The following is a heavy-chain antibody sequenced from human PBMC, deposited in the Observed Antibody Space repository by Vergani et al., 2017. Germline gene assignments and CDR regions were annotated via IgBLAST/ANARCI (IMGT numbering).Heavy chain of an antibody. CDR2: IYHSGST. V-gene: IGHV4-38-2*01. J-gene: IGHJ3*02. Sequence: QVQLQESGPGLVKPSETLSLTCAVSGYSISSGYYWGWIRQPPGKGLEWIGSIYHSGSTYYNPSLKSRVTISVDTSKNQFSLKLSSVTAADTAVYYCARGRTTVVTPTAFDIWGQGTMVTVSS. CDR3: ARGRTTVVTPTAFDI. D-gene: IGHD4-23*01. CDR1: GYSISSGYY.